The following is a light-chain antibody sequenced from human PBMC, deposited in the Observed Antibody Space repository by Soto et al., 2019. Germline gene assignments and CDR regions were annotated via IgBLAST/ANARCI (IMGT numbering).Light chain of an antibody. J-gene: IGKJ5*01. CDR1: QSLITRY. Sequence: EIVLTQSPGTMSLFPGEIATLSCRASQSLITRYLAWYQQKPGQAPRLLIYGASSRATGIPDRFSGSGCGTDFTLTISRLEPEDFAVYSCHQYGSSPTFGQGTRLEIK. CDR2: GAS. CDR3: HQYGSSPT. V-gene: IGKV3-20*01.